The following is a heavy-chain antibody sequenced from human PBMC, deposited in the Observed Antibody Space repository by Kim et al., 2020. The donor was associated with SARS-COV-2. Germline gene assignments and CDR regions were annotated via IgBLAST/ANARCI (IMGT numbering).Heavy chain of an antibody. J-gene: IGHJ4*02. CDR2: IYYTGST. D-gene: IGHD1-26*01. CDR1: GDSISSSSYY. Sequence: SETLSLTCTVSGDSISSSSYYWGWIRQPPGKGLEWIGNIYYTGSTYYNPSLKSRVTISVDTSKNQFSLKLTTVTAADTAVYYCARSYRTYYFDNWGQGTLVTVSS. CDR3: ARSYRTYYFDN. V-gene: IGHV4-39*01.